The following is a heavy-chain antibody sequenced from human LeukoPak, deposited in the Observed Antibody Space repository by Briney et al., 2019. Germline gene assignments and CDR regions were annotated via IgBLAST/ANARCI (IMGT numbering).Heavy chain of an antibody. CDR3: ARLNAAATGTTDFDY. D-gene: IGHD1-1*01. V-gene: IGHV3-7*01. J-gene: IGHJ4*02. Sequence: GGSLRLSCAASGFTFSSYWMSWVRQAPGKGLEWVANIKKDGSEKYYVDSVKGRFTISRDNAKNSLYLQTNSLRAEDTAVYYCARLNAAATGTTDFDYWGQGTLVTVSS. CDR1: GFTFSSYW. CDR2: IKKDGSEK.